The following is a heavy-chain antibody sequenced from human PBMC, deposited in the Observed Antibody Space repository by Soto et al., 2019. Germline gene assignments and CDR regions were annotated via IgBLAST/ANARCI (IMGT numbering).Heavy chain of an antibody. Sequence: QVQLQESGPGLVKPSETLSLTCTVSGGSISSYYWSWIRQPPGKGLEWIGYIYYSGSTNYNPSLKSRVTIAVDTSKNQCSLKLSSVTAADTAVYYCARAPTYYDFWSGYQYYYYYYMDVWGKGTTVTVSS. CDR1: GGSISSYY. CDR2: IYYSGST. CDR3: ARAPTYYDFWSGYQYYYYYYMDV. J-gene: IGHJ6*03. V-gene: IGHV4-59*01. D-gene: IGHD3-3*01.